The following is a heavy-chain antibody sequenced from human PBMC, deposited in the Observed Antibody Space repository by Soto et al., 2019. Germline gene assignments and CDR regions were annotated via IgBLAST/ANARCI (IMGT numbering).Heavy chain of an antibody. J-gene: IGHJ4*02. Sequence: QVQLVQSGAEVKKPGSSVKVSCTASGGTFSSYAISWVRQAPGQGLEWMGGIIPIFGTANYAQQFQGRVTITADKSTSTAEMELSSLRCEDTAVYYCARGSTAVTQFGGLWGQGTLVTVSS. D-gene: IGHD4-17*01. CDR1: GGTFSSYA. CDR2: IIPIFGTA. V-gene: IGHV1-69*06. CDR3: ARGSTAVTQFGGL.